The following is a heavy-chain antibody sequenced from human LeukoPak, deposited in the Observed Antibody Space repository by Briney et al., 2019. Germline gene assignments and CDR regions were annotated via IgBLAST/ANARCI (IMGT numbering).Heavy chain of an antibody. CDR3: ARGSLPGNWNYPPLGY. CDR1: GYTFTGYY. Sequence: ASVKVSCKASGYTFTGYYMHWVRQAPGQGLEWMGRINPKSGGTNYAQKFQGTVTMTRDTSISTAYMELSRLRSDDTAVYYCARGSLPGNWNYPPLGYWGQGTLVTVSS. V-gene: IGHV1-2*06. CDR2: INPKSGGT. J-gene: IGHJ4*02. D-gene: IGHD1-7*01.